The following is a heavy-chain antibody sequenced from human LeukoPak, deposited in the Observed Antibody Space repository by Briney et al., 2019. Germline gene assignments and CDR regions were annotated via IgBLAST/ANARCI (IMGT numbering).Heavy chain of an antibody. CDR2: INPNSGGT. V-gene: IGHV1-2*02. CDR1: GYTFTGYY. D-gene: IGHD6-13*01. Sequence: ASVKVSCKASGYTFTGYYMHWVRQAPGQGLEWMGWINPNSGGTNYAQKFQGRVTMTRDTSISTAYMELSRLRSDDTAVYYCAREPIAAAGGGLYYYYGVDVWGQGTTVTVSS. CDR3: AREPIAAAGGGLYYYYGVDV. J-gene: IGHJ6*02.